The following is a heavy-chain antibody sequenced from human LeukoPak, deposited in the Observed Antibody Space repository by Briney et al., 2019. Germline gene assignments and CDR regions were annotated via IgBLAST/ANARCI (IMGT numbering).Heavy chain of an antibody. V-gene: IGHV1-8*03. J-gene: IGHJ5*02. CDR1: GYTFTSYD. CDR2: MNPNSGNT. CDR3: ARGRVGATRGGSNWFDP. Sequence: GASVKVSCKASGYTFTSYDINWVRQATGQGLEWMGWMNPNSGNTGYAQKFQGRVTITRNTSISTAYMELSSLRSEDTAVYYCARGRVGATRGGSNWFDPWGQGTLVTVSS. D-gene: IGHD1-26*01.